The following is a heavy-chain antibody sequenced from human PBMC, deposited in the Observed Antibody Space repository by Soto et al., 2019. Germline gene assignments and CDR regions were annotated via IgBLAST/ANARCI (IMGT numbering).Heavy chain of an antibody. CDR3: ARDLIPGDI. CDR1: GYTFTSYA. V-gene: IGHV1-18*01. Sequence: QVQLVQSGAEVKKPGASVKVSCKASGYTFTSYAISWVRQAPGQGLEWMGWISAYNGNTNYAKKLQGRVTMTTDTSTSTAYRELRSLGADDAAVWCGARDLIPGDIWGQGTMVTVSS. CDR2: ISAYNGNT. J-gene: IGHJ3*02.